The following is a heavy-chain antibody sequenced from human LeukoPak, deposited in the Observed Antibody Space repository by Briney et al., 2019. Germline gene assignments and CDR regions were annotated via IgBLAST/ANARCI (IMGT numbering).Heavy chain of an antibody. CDR3: ARDVIWNYDC. D-gene: IGHD1-7*01. Sequence: PSQTLSLTCAISGDSVSSNSAAWTWVRQSPSRGLEWLGKTYYRSKWYNYYAESVKSPIIITPDAYYNQFSLQLTSVTPEDTAMYYCARDVIWNYDCWGQGTLVTVSS. CDR1: GDSVSSNSAA. CDR2: TYYRSKWYN. V-gene: IGHV6-1*01. J-gene: IGHJ4*02.